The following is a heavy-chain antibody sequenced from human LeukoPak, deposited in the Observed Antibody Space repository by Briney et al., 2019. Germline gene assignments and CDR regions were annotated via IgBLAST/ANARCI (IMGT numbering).Heavy chain of an antibody. CDR1: GGSISSSSYY. J-gene: IGHJ3*02. CDR3: ARHSRSAYTGYENAFDI. CDR2: IYNSANT. D-gene: IGHD5-12*01. Sequence: SETLSLTCTASGGSISSSSYYWGWTRQPPGKGLEWIGNIYNSANTHYNPSLKTRITMSVDTSKNQFSLKLNSVTAADTGIYYCARHSRSAYTGYENAFDIWGQGTMVTVSS. V-gene: IGHV4-39*01.